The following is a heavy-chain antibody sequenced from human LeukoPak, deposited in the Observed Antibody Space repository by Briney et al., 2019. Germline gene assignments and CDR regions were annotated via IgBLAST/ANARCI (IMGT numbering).Heavy chain of an antibody. CDR2: INPNSGGT. V-gene: IGHV1-2*02. CDR3: ARVYKYCSSTSCLDY. D-gene: IGHD2-2*01. J-gene: IGHJ4*02. CDR1: GYTFTGYY. Sequence: ASVKVSCKASGYTFTGYYMHWVRQAPGQGLEWMGWINPNSGGTNYAQKFQGRVTMTRDTSISTAYMELSRLRSDDTAVYYCARVYKYCSSTSCLDYWGQGTLVTVSS.